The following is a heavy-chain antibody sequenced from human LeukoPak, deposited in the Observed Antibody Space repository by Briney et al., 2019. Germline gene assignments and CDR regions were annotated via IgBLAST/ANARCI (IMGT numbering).Heavy chain of an antibody. Sequence: SETLSLTCTVSGGSISSYYWSWIRQPAGKGLEWIGRIYTSGSTNYNPSLKSRVTMSVDTSKNQFSLKLSSVTAADTAVYYCASLYSGSYPEYFQHWGQGTLVTVSS. J-gene: IGHJ1*01. CDR1: GGSISSYY. V-gene: IGHV4-4*07. CDR3: ASLYSGSYPEYFQH. D-gene: IGHD1-26*01. CDR2: IYTSGST.